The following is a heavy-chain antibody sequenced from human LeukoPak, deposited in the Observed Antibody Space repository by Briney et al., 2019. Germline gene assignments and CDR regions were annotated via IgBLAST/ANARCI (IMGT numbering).Heavy chain of an antibody. V-gene: IGHV4-59*01. D-gene: IGHD5-18*01. CDR1: GGSISSYL. CDR3: ARDNGYSYGIDY. J-gene: IGHJ4*02. CDR2: ALYTGST. Sequence: SETLSLICSVSGGSISSYLWSWIRQAPGKGLEWVGYALYTGSTEYNPALKSRVTISLDTSNNQFSLRLSSVTAADTAVYYCARDNGYSYGIDYWGQGRLVTVSS.